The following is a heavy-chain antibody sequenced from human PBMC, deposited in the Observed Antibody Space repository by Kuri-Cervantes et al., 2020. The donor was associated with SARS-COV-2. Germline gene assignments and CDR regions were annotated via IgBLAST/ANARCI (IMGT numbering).Heavy chain of an antibody. CDR2: IDWDDDK. D-gene: IGHD3-22*01. Sequence: SGPTLVKPTQTLTLTCTFSGFSLSTSGMRVSWIRQPPGKALEWLARIDWDDDKYCSTSLKTRLTISKATSKTQVVLTMTNMDPVDTATYYCARIMYDSSGYYFLFDYWGQGTLVTVSS. V-gene: IGHV2-70*04. CDR3: ARIMYDSSGYYFLFDY. CDR1: GFSLSTSGMR. J-gene: IGHJ4*02.